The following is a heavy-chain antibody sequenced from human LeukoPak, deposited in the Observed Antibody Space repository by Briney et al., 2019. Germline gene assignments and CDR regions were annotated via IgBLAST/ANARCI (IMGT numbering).Heavy chain of an antibody. J-gene: IGHJ5*02. Sequence: SETLSLTCTVSGGSISSYYWSWIRQPPGKGLEWIGYIYYSGSTNYNPSLKSRVTISVDTSKNQFSLKLSSVTAADTAVYYCARSWLWFGGTGGFDPWGQGTLVTVSS. CDR2: IYYSGST. CDR3: ARSWLWFGGTGGFDP. V-gene: IGHV4-59*01. CDR1: GGSISSYY. D-gene: IGHD3-10*01.